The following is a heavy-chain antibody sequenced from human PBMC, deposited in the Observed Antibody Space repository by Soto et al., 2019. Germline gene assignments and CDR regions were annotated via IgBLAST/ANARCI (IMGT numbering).Heavy chain of an antibody. V-gene: IGHV3-13*01. CDR3: ARDYCGGNCYSGWYFNL. CDR1: GFTFSSYD. J-gene: IGHJ2*01. CDR2: IGTAGDT. D-gene: IGHD2-21*02. Sequence: EVQLVESGGGLVQPGGSLRLSCAASGFTFSSYDMHWVRQATGKGLEWVSVIGTAGDTYYPGSVKGRFTISRENAKNSLYLQMNSLRAEDTAVYYCARDYCGGNCYSGWYFNLWGRGTLVTVSS.